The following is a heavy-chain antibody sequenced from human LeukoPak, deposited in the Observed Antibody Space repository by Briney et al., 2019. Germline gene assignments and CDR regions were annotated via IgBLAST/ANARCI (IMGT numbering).Heavy chain of an antibody. D-gene: IGHD3-3*01. CDR1: GGTFSSYA. J-gene: IGHJ5*02. CDR3: ARGVRPYYDFWSGYSWFDP. V-gene: IGHV1-69*05. Sequence: GASVKVSCKASGGTFSSYAISWVRQAPGQGLEWMGGIIPIFGTANYAQKFQSRVTITTDESTSTAYMELSSLRSEDTAVYYCARGVRPYYDFWSGYSWFDPWGQGTLVTVSS. CDR2: IIPIFGTA.